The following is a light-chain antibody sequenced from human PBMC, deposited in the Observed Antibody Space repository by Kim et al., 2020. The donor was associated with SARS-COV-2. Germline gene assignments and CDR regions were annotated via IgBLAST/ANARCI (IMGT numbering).Light chain of an antibody. V-gene: IGLV3-19*01. CDR3: NSRDSSGNRV. CDR1: SLRSYY. Sequence: SSELTQDPAVSVALGQTVRITCQGDSLRSYYASWYQQKPGQAPVLVIYGKNNRPSGIPDRFSGSSSGNTASLTITGDQAEDEADYYCNSRDSSGNRVFGG. J-gene: IGLJ3*02. CDR2: GKN.